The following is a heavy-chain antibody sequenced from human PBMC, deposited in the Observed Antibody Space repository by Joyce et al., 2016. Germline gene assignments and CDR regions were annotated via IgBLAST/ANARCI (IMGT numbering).Heavy chain of an antibody. CDR2: IAPRASYT. D-gene: IGHD3-10*02. V-gene: IGHV5-10-1*03. CDR3: ARHVTDWFDP. Sequence: EVQLVQSGAEVKKPGESLRISCKGSGYSFTSHWISWVRQMPGKGLEWMGRIAPRASYTDYSPSFEGHVTISVDKTISAAYLQGSSLRASDTAIYYCARHVTDWFDPWGQGTLVTVSS. J-gene: IGHJ5*02. CDR1: GYSFTSHW.